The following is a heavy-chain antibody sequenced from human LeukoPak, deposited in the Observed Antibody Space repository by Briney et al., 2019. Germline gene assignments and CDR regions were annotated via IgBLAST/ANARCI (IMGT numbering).Heavy chain of an antibody. Sequence: SETLSLTCAVYGGSFSGYYWSWIRQPPGKGLEWIGEINHSGSTNYNPSLKSRVTISVDTSKNQFSLKLSSVTAADTAVYYCAGSIGSGSYYNVYYWGQGTLVTVSS. CDR2: INHSGST. J-gene: IGHJ4*02. CDR3: AGSIGSGSYYNVYY. CDR1: GGSFSGYY. D-gene: IGHD3-10*01. V-gene: IGHV4-34*01.